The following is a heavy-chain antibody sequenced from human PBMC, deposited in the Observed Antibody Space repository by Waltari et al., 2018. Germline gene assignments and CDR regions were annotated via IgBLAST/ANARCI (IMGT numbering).Heavy chain of an antibody. CDR3: ARDQRYSSSSYYYYGMDV. V-gene: IGHV4-59*01. D-gene: IGHD6-13*01. J-gene: IGHJ6*02. CDR2: IYYSGST. Sequence: QVQLQESGPGLVKPSETLSLTCPVSGGSISSYYWRWIRQPPGKGLEWIGYIYYSGSTNYNPSLKSRVTISVDTSKNQFSLKLSSVTAADTAVYYCARDQRYSSSSYYYYGMDVWGQGTTVTVSS. CDR1: GGSISSYY.